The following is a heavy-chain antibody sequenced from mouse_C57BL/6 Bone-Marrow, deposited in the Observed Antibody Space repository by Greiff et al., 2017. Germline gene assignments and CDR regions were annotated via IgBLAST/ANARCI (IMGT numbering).Heavy chain of an antibody. Sequence: VQLQQSGPELVKPGASVKISCKASGYTFTDYYINWVKQRPGQGLEWIGWIFPGSGSTYYNEKLRGKATLTVEKSSSTAYMLLSSLTSEDAAVYFGARGDDGYYAGVFFDYWGQGTTLTVSS. CDR2: IFPGSGST. V-gene: IGHV1-75*01. J-gene: IGHJ2*01. CDR3: ARGDDGYYAGVFFDY. D-gene: IGHD2-3*01. CDR1: GYTFTDYY.